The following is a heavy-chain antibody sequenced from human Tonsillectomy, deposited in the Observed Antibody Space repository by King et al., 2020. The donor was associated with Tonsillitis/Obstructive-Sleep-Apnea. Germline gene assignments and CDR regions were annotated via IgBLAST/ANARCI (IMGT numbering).Heavy chain of an antibody. J-gene: IGHJ3*01. CDR2: IYYSGST. Sequence: QLQESGPGLVKPSETLPLTCTVSGGSISGYYWSWIRQPPGKGLEWIGYIYYSGSTNYNPSLKSRVTISVDTSKNQFSLKLSSMTAADTAVYYCARHVPPSYYNNYHYSNAFDVWGQGTMVTVSS. CDR1: GGSISGYY. CDR3: ARHVPPSYYNNYHYSNAFDV. V-gene: IGHV4-59*08. D-gene: IGHD4-11*01.